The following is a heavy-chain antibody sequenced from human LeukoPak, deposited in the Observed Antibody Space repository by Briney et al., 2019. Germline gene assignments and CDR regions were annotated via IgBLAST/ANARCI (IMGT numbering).Heavy chain of an antibody. Sequence: GGSLRLSCAASGFSFSSYSMNWVRQAPGKGLEWVSYITSSSSTMQYADAVKGRFAISRDNAKNSLYLQMNSLRAEDTAVYYWARKSGSSGYPFDYWGQGTLVTVSS. D-gene: IGHD3-22*01. CDR1: GFSFSSYS. CDR3: ARKSGSSGYPFDY. V-gene: IGHV3-48*04. J-gene: IGHJ4*02. CDR2: ITSSSSTM.